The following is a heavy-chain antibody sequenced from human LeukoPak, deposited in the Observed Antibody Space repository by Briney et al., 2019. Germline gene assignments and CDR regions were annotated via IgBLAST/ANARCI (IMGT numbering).Heavy chain of an antibody. CDR2: ISGSGGST. J-gene: IGHJ4*02. Sequence: PGGSLRLSCAASGFTFSSYAMSWVRQAPGKGLEWVSAISGSGGSTYYADSVKGRFTISRDNSKNTPDLQTNSLRAEDTAVYYCALAFGGVIVSYFDYWGREPWSPSPQ. CDR1: GFTFSSYA. D-gene: IGHD3-16*02. CDR3: ALAFGGVIVSYFDY. V-gene: IGHV3-23*01.